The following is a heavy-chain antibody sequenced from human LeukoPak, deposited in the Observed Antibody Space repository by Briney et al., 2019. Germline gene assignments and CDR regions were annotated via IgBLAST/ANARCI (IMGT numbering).Heavy chain of an antibody. Sequence: GGSLRLSCAASGFTFSNYWMSWVRHAPGEALEWVANIREDGSEKYYVDSVKGRFTISRDNARNSLYLQMNSLRAEDTAVYYCASGRQLGYWGQGTLVTVSS. CDR1: GFTFSNYW. J-gene: IGHJ4*02. CDR3: ASGRQLGY. V-gene: IGHV3-7*01. CDR2: IREDGSEK. D-gene: IGHD6-13*01.